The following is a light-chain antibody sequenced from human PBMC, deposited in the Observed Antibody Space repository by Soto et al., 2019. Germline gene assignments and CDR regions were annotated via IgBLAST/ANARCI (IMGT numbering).Light chain of an antibody. V-gene: IGKV3-20*01. CDR2: GAS. Sequence: EIVLTQSPGILSLSPGERATHSCRASQSVSSSYLAWYQQKPGQAPRLLIYGASSRATGIPDRFSGSGSGTDFTLTISRLEPEDFAVYYCQQYGSSPSITFGQGTRLEIK. CDR1: QSVSSSY. J-gene: IGKJ5*01. CDR3: QQYGSSPSIT.